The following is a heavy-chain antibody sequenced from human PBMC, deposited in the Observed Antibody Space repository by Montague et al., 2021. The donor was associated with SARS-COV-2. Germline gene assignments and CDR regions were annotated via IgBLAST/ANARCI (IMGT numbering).Heavy chain of an antibody. D-gene: IGHD3-22*01. CDR2: IYYSGST. V-gene: IGHV4-31*03. CDR1: GGSISSGGYY. CDR3: ARATMIVVVIGAFDT. Sequence: TLSLTCTVSGGSISSGGYYWSWIRQHPGKGLEWIGYIYYSGSTYYNPSLKSRLTISVDTPKNQFSLKLSSVTAADTAVYYCARATMIVVVIGAFDTWGQGTMVTVSS. J-gene: IGHJ3*02.